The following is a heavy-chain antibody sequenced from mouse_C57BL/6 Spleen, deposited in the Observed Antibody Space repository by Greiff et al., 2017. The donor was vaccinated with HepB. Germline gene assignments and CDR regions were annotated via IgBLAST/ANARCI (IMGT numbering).Heavy chain of an antibody. V-gene: IGHV5-4*01. CDR3: ARDYDYMYYFDY. J-gene: IGHJ2*01. D-gene: IGHD2-4*01. Sequence: EVMLVESGGGLVKPGGSLKLSCAASGFTFSSYAMSWVRQTPEKRLEWVATISDGGSYTYYPDNVKGRFTISRDNAKNNLYLQMSHLKSEDTAMYYCARDYDYMYYFDYWGQGTTLTVSS. CDR2: ISDGGSYT. CDR1: GFTFSSYA.